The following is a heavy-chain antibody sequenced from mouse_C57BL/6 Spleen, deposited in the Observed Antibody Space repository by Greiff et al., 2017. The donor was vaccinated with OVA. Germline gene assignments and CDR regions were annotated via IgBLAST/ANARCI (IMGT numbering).Heavy chain of an antibody. CDR2: IYPRSGNT. CDR1: GYTFTSYG. CDR3: ARYGSSYNWYFDV. D-gene: IGHD1-1*01. V-gene: IGHV1-81*01. Sequence: VKLVESGAELARPGASVKLSCKASGYTFTSYGISWVKQRTGQGLEWIGEIYPRSGNTYYNEKFKGKATLTADKSSSTAYMELRSLTSEDSAVYFCARYGSSYNWYFDVWGTGTTVTVSS. J-gene: IGHJ1*03.